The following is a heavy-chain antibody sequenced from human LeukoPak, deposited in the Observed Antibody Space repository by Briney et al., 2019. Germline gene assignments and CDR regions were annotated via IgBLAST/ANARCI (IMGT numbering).Heavy chain of an antibody. CDR1: GGSISSSSYY. CDR2: IYYSGST. V-gene: IGHV4-39*01. Sequence: PSETLSLTCTVSGGSISSSSYYWGWIRQPPGEGLEWIGSIYYSGSTYYNPSLKSRVTISVDTSKNQFSLKLSSVTAADTAVYYCARQSSGDGYNYIDYWGQGTLVTVSS. D-gene: IGHD5-24*01. J-gene: IGHJ4*02. CDR3: ARQSSGDGYNYIDY.